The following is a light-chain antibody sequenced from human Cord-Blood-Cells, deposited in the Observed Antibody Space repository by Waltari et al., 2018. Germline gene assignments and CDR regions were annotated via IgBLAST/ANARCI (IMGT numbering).Light chain of an antibody. Sequence: DIVMTQSPDSLAVSLGERATINCKSSQSVLYSSNNKNYLAWYQQKPGQPPKLLIYWASTRESGVHDRFSGSGSGTDFTLTISSLQAEDVAVYYCQLYYSTPTFGQGTRLEIK. CDR3: QLYYSTPT. V-gene: IGKV4-1*01. CDR2: WAS. J-gene: IGKJ5*01. CDR1: QSVLYSSNNKNY.